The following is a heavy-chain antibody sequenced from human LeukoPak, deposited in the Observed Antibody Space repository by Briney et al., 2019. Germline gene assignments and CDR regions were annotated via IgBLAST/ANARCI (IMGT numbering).Heavy chain of an antibody. CDR1: GFTFSSYA. V-gene: IGHV3-30-3*01. Sequence: GSLRLSCAASGFTFSSYAMHWVRQAPGKGLEWVAVISYDGSNKYYADSVKGRFTISRDNSKNTLYLQMNSLRAEDTAVYYCARGRGAAAADYWGQGTLVTVSS. CDR3: ARGRGAAAADY. CDR2: ISYDGSNK. D-gene: IGHD6-13*01. J-gene: IGHJ4*02.